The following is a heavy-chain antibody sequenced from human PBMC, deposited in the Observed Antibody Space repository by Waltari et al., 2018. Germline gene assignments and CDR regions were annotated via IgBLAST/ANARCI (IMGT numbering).Heavy chain of an antibody. CDR2: IKSKTDGGTT. D-gene: IGHD3-22*01. Sequence: EVQLVESGGGLVKPGGSLRLSCAASGFTFSNAWMSWVRQAPGKGLEWVGRIKSKTDGGTTDYAAPVKGRFTISRDDSKNTLYLQMNSLKTEDTAVYYCTTDPSYYYDSSGYPYWGQGTLVTVSS. CDR3: TTDPSYYYDSSGYPY. CDR1: GFTFSNAW. V-gene: IGHV3-15*01. J-gene: IGHJ4*02.